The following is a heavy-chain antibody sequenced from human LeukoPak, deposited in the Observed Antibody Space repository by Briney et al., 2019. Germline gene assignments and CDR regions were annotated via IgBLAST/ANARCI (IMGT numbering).Heavy chain of an antibody. CDR3: TTVDPYYDILTGYYGEYSDY. V-gene: IGHV3-15*01. Sequence: GGSLRLSCAASGFTFSNAWMSWVRQAPGKGLEWVGRIKSKTDGGTTDYAAPVKGRFTISRDDSKNTLYLQMNSLKTEDTAVYYCTTVDPYYDILTGYYGEYSDYWGQGTLVTVSS. CDR1: GFTFSNAW. D-gene: IGHD3-9*01. J-gene: IGHJ4*02. CDR2: IKSKTDGGTT.